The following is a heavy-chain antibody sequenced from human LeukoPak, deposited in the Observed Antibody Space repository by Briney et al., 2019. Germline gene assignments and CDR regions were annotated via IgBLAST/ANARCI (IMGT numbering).Heavy chain of an antibody. V-gene: IGHV4-59*11. CDR2: IYYSGTT. J-gene: IGHJ3*02. CDR1: VGSISRHY. Sequence: SETLSLTPTVSVGSISRHYWSGMRHPPRKGREGIGYIYYSGTTNDNPTHKRRVAVSVDTSKNQFSLSLSSVTAADTAVYYCARAKKYYDVWSGYYSNAFDIWGQGTMVTVSS. CDR3: ARAKKYYDVWSGYYSNAFDI. D-gene: IGHD3-3*01.